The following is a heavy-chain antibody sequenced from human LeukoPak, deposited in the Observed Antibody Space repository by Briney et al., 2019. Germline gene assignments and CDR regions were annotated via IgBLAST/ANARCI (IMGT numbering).Heavy chain of an antibody. D-gene: IGHD2-21*02. CDR1: GGSISSYY. J-gene: IGHJ6*02. V-gene: IGHV4-59*08. Sequence: PSETLSLTCTVSGGSISSYYWSWIRQPPGKGLEWIGYIYYSGSTNYNPSPKSRVTISVDTSKNQFSLKLSSVTAADTAVYYCARLGRVGVVTASYYYYGMDVWGQGTTVTVSS. CDR2: IYYSGST. CDR3: ARLGRVGVVTASYYYYGMDV.